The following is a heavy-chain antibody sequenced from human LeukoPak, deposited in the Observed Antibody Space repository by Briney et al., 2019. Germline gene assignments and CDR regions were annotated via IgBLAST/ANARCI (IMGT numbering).Heavy chain of an antibody. J-gene: IGHJ4*02. CDR1: GFTFNTYA. CDR3: AKNLGPVDY. CDR2: ISGSGGST. Sequence: GGSLRLSCAASGFTFNTYAMSWVRQAPGKGLEWVSAISGSGGSTYYADSVKGRFTISRDNSKNTLYLQMNSLRAEDAAVYYCAKNLGPVDYWGQGTLVTVSS. V-gene: IGHV3-23*01.